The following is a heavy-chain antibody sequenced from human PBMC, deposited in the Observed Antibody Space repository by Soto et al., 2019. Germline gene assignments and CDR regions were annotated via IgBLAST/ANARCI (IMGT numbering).Heavy chain of an antibody. CDR2: IYYSGST. CDR1: GGSISSSSYY. J-gene: IGHJ6*02. D-gene: IGHD3-10*01. V-gene: IGHV4-39*01. Sequence: QLQLQESGPGLVKPSETLSLTCTVSGGSISSSSYYWGWIRQPPGKGLEWIGSIYYSGSTYYNPSLKSRVTISVDTSKTQFSLKLSSVTAADTAVYYCARRLGSGWFGEYYGMDVWGQGTTVTVSS. CDR3: ARRLGSGWFGEYYGMDV.